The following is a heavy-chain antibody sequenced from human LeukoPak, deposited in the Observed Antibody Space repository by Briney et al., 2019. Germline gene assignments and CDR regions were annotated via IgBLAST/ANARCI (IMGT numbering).Heavy chain of an antibody. CDR3: ARTPYSSSWTLGY. CDR1: GFTFSSYW. J-gene: IGHJ4*02. CDR2: INSDGSCT. V-gene: IGHV3-74*01. D-gene: IGHD6-13*01. Sequence: AGRSLRLSCAASGFTFSSYWMHWVRQAPGKGLVWVSRINSDGSCTSYADSVKGRFTISRDNAKNTLYLQMNSLRAEDTAVYYCARTPYSSSWTLGYRGQGTLVTVSS.